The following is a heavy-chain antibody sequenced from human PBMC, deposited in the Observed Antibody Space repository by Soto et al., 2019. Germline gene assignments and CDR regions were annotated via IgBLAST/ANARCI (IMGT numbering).Heavy chain of an antibody. D-gene: IGHD2-8*01. J-gene: IGHJ6*02. Sequence: ASVRVSCKASGYTFTSYDINWVRQATGQGLEWMGWMNPNSGNTGYAQKFQGRVTMTRNTSISTAYMELSSLRSEDTAVYYCARSRLGGFDGVYYGMDVWGQGTTVTVSS. V-gene: IGHV1-8*01. CDR1: GYTFTSYD. CDR3: ARSRLGGFDGVYYGMDV. CDR2: MNPNSGNT.